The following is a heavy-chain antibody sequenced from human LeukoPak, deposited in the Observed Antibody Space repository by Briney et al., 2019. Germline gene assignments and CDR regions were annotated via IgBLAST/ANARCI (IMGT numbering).Heavy chain of an antibody. J-gene: IGHJ5*02. CDR1: GFTFSSCA. D-gene: IGHD2-2*01. CDR3: ARGYCSSSSCHANWFDP. CDR2: ISSSSSYI. V-gene: IGHV3-21*01. Sequence: GGSLRLSCAASGFTFSSCAMSWVRQAPGKGLEWVSSISSSSSYIYYADSVKGRFTISRDNAKNSLYLQMNSLRAEDTAVYYCARGYCSSSSCHANWFDPWGQGTLVTVSP.